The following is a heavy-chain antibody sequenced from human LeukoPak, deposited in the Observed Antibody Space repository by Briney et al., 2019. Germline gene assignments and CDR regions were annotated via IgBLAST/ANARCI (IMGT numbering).Heavy chain of an antibody. CDR3: ARDPYNGSYGGDYYYYMDV. V-gene: IGHV3-21*01. Sequence: PGGSLRLSCAASGFTFSSYGMSWVRQTPGKGLEWVSSITRGSIYTFYADSVKGRFTISRDNAKNSLSLQMNSLRAEDTAVYYCARDPYNGSYGGDYYYYMDVWGKGTTVTISS. J-gene: IGHJ6*03. CDR1: GFTFSSYG. D-gene: IGHD1-26*01. CDR2: ITRGSIYT.